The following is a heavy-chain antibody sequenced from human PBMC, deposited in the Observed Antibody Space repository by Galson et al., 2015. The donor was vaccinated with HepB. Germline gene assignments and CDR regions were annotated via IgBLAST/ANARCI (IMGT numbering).Heavy chain of an antibody. CDR2: TYYRSKWFN. J-gene: IGHJ4*02. CDR1: GDSVSSNSVV. Sequence: CAISGDSVSSNSVVWHWIRQSPSRGLEWLGRTYYRSKWFNEYAAPVKSRIDINADTSKNQFSLQLNSVTPEDTAMYYCAGGEGNVVPKFDYWGQGTLVTVSS. V-gene: IGHV6-1*01. CDR3: AGGEGNVVPKFDY. D-gene: IGHD1-1*01.